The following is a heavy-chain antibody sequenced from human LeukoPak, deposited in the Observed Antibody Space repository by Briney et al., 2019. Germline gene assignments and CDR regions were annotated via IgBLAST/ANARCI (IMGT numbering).Heavy chain of an antibody. CDR2: IYSGGST. CDR3: ARDRRITMVRGVYFD. Sequence: GGSLRLSCAASGFTVSSNYMSWVRQAPGKGLEWVSVIYSGGSTYYADSVKGRFTISRDNSKNTLYLQVNSLRAEDTAVYYCARDRRITMVRGVYFDWGQGTLVTVSS. J-gene: IGHJ4*02. V-gene: IGHV3-66*01. CDR1: GFTVSSNY. D-gene: IGHD3-10*01.